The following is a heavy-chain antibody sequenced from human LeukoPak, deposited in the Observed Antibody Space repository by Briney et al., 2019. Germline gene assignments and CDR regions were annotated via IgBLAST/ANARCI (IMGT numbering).Heavy chain of an antibody. CDR3: ARLVYYYYYYMDV. CDR1: GYSIGSGYY. Sequence: PSETLSLTCTVSGYSIGSGYYWGWIRQPPGKGLEWIGSIYHTGSTDYNPSLKSRVTISVDTSKNQFSLKLSSVTAADTAVYYCARLVYYYYYYMDVWGKGTTVTISS. CDR2: IYHTGST. D-gene: IGHD2-2*01. J-gene: IGHJ6*03. V-gene: IGHV4-38-2*02.